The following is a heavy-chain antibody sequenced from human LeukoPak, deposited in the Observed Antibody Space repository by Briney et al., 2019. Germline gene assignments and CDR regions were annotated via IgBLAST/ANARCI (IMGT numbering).Heavy chain of an antibody. CDR1: GYTFTSYY. V-gene: IGHV1-46*01. J-gene: IGHJ4*02. CDR3: ARSVRRIAVAGIFDY. D-gene: IGHD6-19*01. CDR2: INPSGGSI. Sequence: GASVKVSCKASGYTFTSYYMHWVRQAPGQGLEWMGIINPSGGSISYAQKFQGRVTMTRDTFTSTVYMELSSLRSEDTAVYYCARSVRRIAVAGIFDYWGQGTLVTVSS.